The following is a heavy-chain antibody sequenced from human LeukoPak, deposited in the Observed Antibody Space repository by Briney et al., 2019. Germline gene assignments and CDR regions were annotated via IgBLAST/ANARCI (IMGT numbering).Heavy chain of an antibody. D-gene: IGHD2-21*02. J-gene: IGHJ6*03. Sequence: PGGSLRLSCAASGFTFSSYWMSWVRQAPGKGLEWVANIKQDGSEKYYVDSVKGRFTISRDNAKNSLYLQMNSLRAEDTAVYYCARDPGDYDSHYYYYYYMDVWGKGTTVTVSS. CDR1: GFTFSSYW. CDR3: ARDPGDYDSHYYYYYYMDV. V-gene: IGHV3-7*01. CDR2: IKQDGSEK.